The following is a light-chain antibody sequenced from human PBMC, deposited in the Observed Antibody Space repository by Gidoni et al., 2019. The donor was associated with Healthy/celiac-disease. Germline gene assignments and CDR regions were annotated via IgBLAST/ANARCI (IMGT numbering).Light chain of an antibody. CDR1: QSVSSSY. Sequence: DIVLTQSPGTLSLSPGDRATLSCRASQSVSSSYLAWYQQKPGQAPRLRIYGASSRATGIQDRCSGSGSGTDFTITISRREPEDFAVYYCQQYGSSPTFGQXTKVEIK. J-gene: IGKJ1*01. V-gene: IGKV3-20*01. CDR2: GAS. CDR3: QQYGSSPT.